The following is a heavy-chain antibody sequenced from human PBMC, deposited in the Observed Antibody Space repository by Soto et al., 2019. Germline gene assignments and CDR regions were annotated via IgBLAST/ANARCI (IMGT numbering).Heavy chain of an antibody. D-gene: IGHD3-22*01. Sequence: GGSLRLSCAASGFTFSSYGMHWVRQAPGKGLEWVAVISYDGSNKYYADSVKGRFTISRDNAKNSLYLQMNSLRAEDTAVYYCARDSLDGSGYFDYWGQGTLVTVSS. V-gene: IGHV3-30*03. J-gene: IGHJ4*02. CDR3: ARDSLDGSGYFDY. CDR2: ISYDGSNK. CDR1: GFTFSSYG.